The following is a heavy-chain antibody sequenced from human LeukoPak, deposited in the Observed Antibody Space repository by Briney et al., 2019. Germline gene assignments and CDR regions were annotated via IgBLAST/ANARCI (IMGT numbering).Heavy chain of an antibody. J-gene: IGHJ4*02. CDR1: GFTFSSYE. Sequence: GGSLRLSCAASGFTFSSYEMNWVRQALGKGLDWVSYISSSGSTIDYADSVKGRFTISRDNAKSSLYLQMSSLRAEDTAVYYCARRGYSGHDSLDSWGQGTLVTVSS. V-gene: IGHV3-48*03. CDR2: ISSSGSTI. CDR3: ARRGYSGHDSLDS. D-gene: IGHD5-12*01.